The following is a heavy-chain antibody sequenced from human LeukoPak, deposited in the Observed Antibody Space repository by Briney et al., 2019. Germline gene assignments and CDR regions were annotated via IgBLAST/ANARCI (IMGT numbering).Heavy chain of an antibody. D-gene: IGHD1-26*01. J-gene: IGHJ4*02. V-gene: IGHV4-39*01. Sequence: SETLSLTCTVSGGSIRSSYYYWGWIRQPPGKGLEWIGSIYYSGSTYYNPSLKSRVTISVDTSKNQFSLKLSSVTAADTAVYYCARSHSGSYYPFDYWGQGTLVTVSS. CDR1: GGSIRSSYYY. CDR3: ARSHSGSYYPFDY. CDR2: IYYSGST.